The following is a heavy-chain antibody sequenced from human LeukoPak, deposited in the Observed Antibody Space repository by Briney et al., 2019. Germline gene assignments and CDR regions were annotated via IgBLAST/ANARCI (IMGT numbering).Heavy chain of an antibody. CDR3: ARSYSSSSVLSYYYFYMDV. V-gene: IGHV4-61*02. Sequence: TLSLTCTVSGDSISSASYSWGWIRQPAGKGLEWIGLIFTSGGTNYNTSLKSRVTISVDTSKNHLSLRLSSETAADTAVYYCARSYSSSSVLSYYYFYMDVWGKGTTVTVSS. J-gene: IGHJ6*03. CDR2: IFTSGGT. D-gene: IGHD6-13*01. CDR1: GDSISSASYS.